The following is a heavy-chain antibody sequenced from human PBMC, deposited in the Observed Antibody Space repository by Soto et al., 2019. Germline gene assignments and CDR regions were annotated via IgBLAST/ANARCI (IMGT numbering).Heavy chain of an antibody. CDR1: GYCFTRYG. CDR2: ISAYNGNT. Sequence: AGVNVPPKASGYCFTRYGISWVRQAPGQGLEWMGWISAYNGNTNYAQKLQGRVTMTTDTSTSTAYMELRSLRSDDTAVYYCARAVDTSMYDYWGQGTLVTVSS. D-gene: IGHD5-18*01. J-gene: IGHJ4*02. V-gene: IGHV1-18*01. CDR3: ARAVDTSMYDY.